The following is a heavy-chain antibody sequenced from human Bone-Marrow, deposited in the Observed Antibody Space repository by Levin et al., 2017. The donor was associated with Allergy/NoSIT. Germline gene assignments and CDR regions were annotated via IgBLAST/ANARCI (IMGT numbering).Heavy chain of an antibody. J-gene: IGHJ6*02. D-gene: IGHD6-6*01. Sequence: PGGSLRLSCAASGFTFSRFSMNWVRQAPGKALEWVSSISTNSDYIYYGDSVKGRFTISRDNANNSLYLVMNSVRADDTAVYYCVRDPVPHVGGQGTTVIVSS. CDR3: VRDPVPHV. CDR1: GFTFSRFS. CDR2: ISTNSDYI. V-gene: IGHV3-21*01.